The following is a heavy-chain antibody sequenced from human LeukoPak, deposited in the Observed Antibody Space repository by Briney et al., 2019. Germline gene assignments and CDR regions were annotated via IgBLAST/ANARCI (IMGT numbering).Heavy chain of an antibody. CDR3: AKGGLDVGLFYFDY. Sequence: GGSLRLSCAASGFTFSSYAMSWVRQAPGKGLEWVSAISGSGGSTYYADSVRGRFTISRDNSKNTLYLQMNSLRAEDTAVYYCAKGGLDVGLFYFDYWGQGTLVTVSS. CDR2: ISGSGGST. CDR1: GFTFSSYA. D-gene: IGHD1-26*01. V-gene: IGHV3-23*01. J-gene: IGHJ4*02.